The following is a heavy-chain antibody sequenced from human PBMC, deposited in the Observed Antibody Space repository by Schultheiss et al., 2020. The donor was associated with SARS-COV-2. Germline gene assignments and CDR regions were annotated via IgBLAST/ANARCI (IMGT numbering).Heavy chain of an antibody. CDR3: ARRRGQLGTSIDY. V-gene: IGHV4-59*08. Sequence: SETLSLTCTVSGGSISSYYWSWIRQPPGKGLEWIGYIYYSGSTNYNPSLKSRVTISVDTSKNQFSLKLSSVTAADTAVYYCARRRGQLGTSIDYWGQGTLVTVSS. J-gene: IGHJ4*02. D-gene: IGHD6-6*01. CDR2: IYYSGST. CDR1: GGSISSYY.